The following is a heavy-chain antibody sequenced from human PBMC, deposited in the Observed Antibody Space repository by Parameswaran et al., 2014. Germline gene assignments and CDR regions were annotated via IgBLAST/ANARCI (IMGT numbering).Heavy chain of an antibody. D-gene: IGHD6-13*01. Sequence: SLKISCAASGFTFDDYAMHWVRQAPGKGLEWVSGISWNSGSIGYADSVKGRFTISRDNAKNSLYLQMNSLRAEDTALYYCAKEYSSRTYFYYGMDVWGQGTTVTVSS. CDR1: GFTFDDYA. CDR2: ISWNSGSI. J-gene: IGHJ6*02. CDR3: AKEYSSRTYFYYGMDV. V-gene: IGHV3-9*01.